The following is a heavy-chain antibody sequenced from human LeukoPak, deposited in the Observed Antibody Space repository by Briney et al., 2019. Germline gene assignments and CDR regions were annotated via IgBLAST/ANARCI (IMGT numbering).Heavy chain of an antibody. CDR1: GGSISSSNYL. Sequence: PSETLSLTCTVSGGSISSSNYLWGWIRQPPGKGLEWIGSMYYSGSTYYSPSLKSRVTISADTSKNQFSLKLSSVTAADTAVYYCAKQPHAFDNWFDPWGQGTLVTVSS. D-gene: IGHD3-10*01. CDR2: MYYSGST. J-gene: IGHJ5*02. V-gene: IGHV4-39*01. CDR3: AKQPHAFDNWFDP.